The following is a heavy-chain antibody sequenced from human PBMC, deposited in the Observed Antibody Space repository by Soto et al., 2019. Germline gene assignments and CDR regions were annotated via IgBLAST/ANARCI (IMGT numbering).Heavy chain of an antibody. CDR1: GFTFSSYA. Sequence: GESLKISCAASGFTFSSYAMSWVRQAPGKGLEWVSAISGSGGSTYYADSVKGRFTISRDNSKNTLYLQMNSLRAEDTAVYYCAKVQTARGGAVAGTYYYYGMDVWGQGTTVTVSS. CDR2: ISGSGGST. V-gene: IGHV3-23*01. D-gene: IGHD6-19*01. CDR3: AKVQTARGGAVAGTYYYYGMDV. J-gene: IGHJ6*02.